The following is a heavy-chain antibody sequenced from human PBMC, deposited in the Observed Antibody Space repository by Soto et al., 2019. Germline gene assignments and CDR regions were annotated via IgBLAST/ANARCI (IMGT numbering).Heavy chain of an antibody. Sequence: GGSLRLSCAASGFTFSSYGMHWVRQAPGKGLEWVAVIWYDGSNKYYADSVKGRFTISRDNSKNTLYLQMNSLRAEETAVYYCARESEDLTSNFDYWGQGNLVTVSS. CDR2: IWYDGSNK. CDR3: ARESEDLTSNFDY. V-gene: IGHV3-33*01. CDR1: GFTFSSYG. J-gene: IGHJ4*02.